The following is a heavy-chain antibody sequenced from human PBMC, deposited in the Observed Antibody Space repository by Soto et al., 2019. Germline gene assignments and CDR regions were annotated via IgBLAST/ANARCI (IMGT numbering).Heavy chain of an antibody. CDR3: ARELKLVLNQGFGY. V-gene: IGHV1-2*04. CDR1: GYTFTGYY. D-gene: IGHD6-13*01. Sequence: GASVKVSCKASGYTFTGYYMHWVRQAPGQGLEWMGWINPNSGGTNYAQKFQGWVTMTRDTSISTAYMELSRLRSDDTAVYYCARELKLVLNQGFGYWGQGTLVTVSS. J-gene: IGHJ4*02. CDR2: INPNSGGT.